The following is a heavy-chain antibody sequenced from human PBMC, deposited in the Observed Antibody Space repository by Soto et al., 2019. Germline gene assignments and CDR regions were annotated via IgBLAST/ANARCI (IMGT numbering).Heavy chain of an antibody. CDR3: AKNQGVPLVQLATVDWFDP. J-gene: IGHJ5*02. CDR1: GFIFENFG. Sequence: PXGCLRLACAASGFIFENFGMSGVRQAPGKGLEWISSISGSGFKKYYADSVKGRFTISRDNSKSTVYLELNNLSAEDTAVYHCAKNQGVPLVQLATVDWFDPWGQGSVVTVSS. CDR2: ISGSGFKK. D-gene: IGHD1-1*01. V-gene: IGHV3-23*01.